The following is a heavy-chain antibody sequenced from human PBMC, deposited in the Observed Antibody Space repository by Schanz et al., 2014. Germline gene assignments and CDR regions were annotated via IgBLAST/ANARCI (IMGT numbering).Heavy chain of an antibody. D-gene: IGHD2-8*01. CDR1: GFTFSIYA. V-gene: IGHV3-64*04. CDR2: ISHDGYST. J-gene: IGHJ3*01. Sequence: VHLLDSGGGLVQPGGSLRLSCAASGFTFSIYAMHWVRQAPGKGLEYVSAISHDGYSTYYADSVKGRFNISRDDSKNTLFLQMNSLETEDTAVYYCTTDNGHFAFDFWGQGTMVTVSS. CDR3: TTDNGHFAFDF.